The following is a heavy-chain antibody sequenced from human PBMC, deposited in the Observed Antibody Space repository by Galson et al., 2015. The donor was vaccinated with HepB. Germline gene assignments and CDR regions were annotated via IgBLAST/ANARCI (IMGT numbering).Heavy chain of an antibody. CDR2: IKKKTDGGTT. Sequence: SLRLSCAASGFTFSHAWLIWVRQAPGKGLEWVGRIKKKTDGGTTYYAAPVECRFSISRDDSKNSLNLQMNSLKTEDTGVYYCTTYFGYSSSWIVNYQNYGMDVWGQGTTVTVSS. CDR1: GFTFSHAW. D-gene: IGHD6-13*01. J-gene: IGHJ6*02. V-gene: IGHV3-15*01. CDR3: TTYFGYSSSWIVNYQNYGMDV.